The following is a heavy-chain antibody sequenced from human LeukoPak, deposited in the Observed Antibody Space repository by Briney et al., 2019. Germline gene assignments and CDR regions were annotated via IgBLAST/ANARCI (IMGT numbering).Heavy chain of an antibody. CDR1: GGSFSGYY. D-gene: IGHD6-6*01. Sequence: SETLSLTCAVYGGSFSGYYWSWIRQPPGKGLEWIGEINHSGSTNYNPSLKSRVTKSVDTSKNQFSLKLSSVTAADTAVYYCARVRAARLRGFDPWGQGTLVTVSS. CDR2: INHSGST. J-gene: IGHJ5*02. CDR3: ARVRAARLRGFDP. V-gene: IGHV4-34*01.